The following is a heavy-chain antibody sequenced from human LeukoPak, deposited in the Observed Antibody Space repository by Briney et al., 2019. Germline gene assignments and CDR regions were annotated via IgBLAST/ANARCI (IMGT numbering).Heavy chain of an antibody. J-gene: IGHJ6*03. D-gene: IGHD2-2*02. CDR3: ARDCCYTAVYYYYYYMDV. CDR1: GFTFSSYA. V-gene: IGHV3-30*01. CDR2: ISYDGSNK. Sequence: GGSLRLSCAASGFTFSSYAMHWVRQAPGKGLEWVAVISYDGSNKYYADSVKGRFTISRDNSKNTLYLRMNSLRAEDTAVYYCARDCCYTAVYYYYYYMDVWGKGTTVTVSS.